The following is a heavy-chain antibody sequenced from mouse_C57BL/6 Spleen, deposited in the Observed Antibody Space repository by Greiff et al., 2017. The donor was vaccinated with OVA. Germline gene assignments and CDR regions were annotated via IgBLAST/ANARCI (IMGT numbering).Heavy chain of an antibody. V-gene: IGHV1-52*01. Sequence: QVQLQQSGAELVRPGSSVKLSCKASGYTFTSYWMHWVKQRPIQGLEWIGNIDPSDSETHYNQKFKDKATLTVDKSSSTAYMQLSSLTSEDSAVYYCARPGSSYGYYAMDYWGQGTSVTVSS. J-gene: IGHJ4*01. CDR2: IDPSDSET. D-gene: IGHD1-1*01. CDR3: ARPGSSYGYYAMDY. CDR1: GYTFTSYW.